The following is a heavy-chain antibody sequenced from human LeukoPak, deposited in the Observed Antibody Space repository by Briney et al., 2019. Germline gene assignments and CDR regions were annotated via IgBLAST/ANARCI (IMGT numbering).Heavy chain of an antibody. V-gene: IGHV3-30*02. J-gene: IGHJ4*02. D-gene: IGHD6-6*01. CDR2: IRYDGSNK. CDR3: ARELGSYSSSSQGDY. CDR1: GFTFSSYG. Sequence: GGSLRLSCAASGFTFSSYGMHWVCQAPGKGLEWVAFIRYDGSNKYYADSVKGRFTISRDNSKNTLYLQMNSLRAEDTAVYYCARELGSYSSSSQGDYWGQGTLVTVSS.